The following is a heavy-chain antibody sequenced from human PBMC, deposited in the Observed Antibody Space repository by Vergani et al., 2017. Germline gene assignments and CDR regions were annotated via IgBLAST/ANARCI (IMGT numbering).Heavy chain of an antibody. V-gene: IGHV3-23*01. CDR3: GKTQGTVVGTWWFDP. J-gene: IGHJ5*02. CDR1: GFTFRNYA. D-gene: IGHD1-7*01. CDR2: TRPHEDGA. Sequence: EVQLLESGGGLAQPGGSLRLSCAASGFTFRNYAMTWVRQAPGKGLESVTFTRPHEDGAFYSASVRGRFTVSRDNSKNTLYLEMNRLNVDDTAIYYCGKTQGTVVGTWWFDPWGQGTPVTVSS.